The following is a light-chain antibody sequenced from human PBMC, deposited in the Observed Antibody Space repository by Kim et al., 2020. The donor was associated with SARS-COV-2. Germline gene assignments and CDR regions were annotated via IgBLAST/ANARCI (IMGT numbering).Light chain of an antibody. V-gene: IGKV1-39*01. J-gene: IGKJ4*01. Sequence: ASVGDRVTITCRASQSISSYLNWYQQKPGKAPKLLIYGSSSLQSGVPSRISGSGSGTDFTLTISSLQPEDFATYYCQQSYSTPLTFGGGTKVDIK. CDR3: QQSYSTPLT. CDR2: GSS. CDR1: QSISSY.